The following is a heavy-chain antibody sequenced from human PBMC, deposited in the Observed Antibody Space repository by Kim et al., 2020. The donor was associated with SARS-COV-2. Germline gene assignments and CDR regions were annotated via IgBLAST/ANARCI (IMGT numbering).Heavy chain of an antibody. CDR1: GYSFTSYW. CDR2: IDPSDSYT. V-gene: IGHV5-10-1*01. J-gene: IGHJ4*02. CDR3: ARLPAYDSSGYYYSLDY. Sequence: GESLKISCKGSGYSFTSYWISWVRQMPGKGLEWMGRIDPSDSYTNYSPSFQGYVTISADKSISTAYLQWSSLKASDTAMYYCARLPAYDSSGYYYSLDYWGQGTLVTVSS. D-gene: IGHD3-22*01.